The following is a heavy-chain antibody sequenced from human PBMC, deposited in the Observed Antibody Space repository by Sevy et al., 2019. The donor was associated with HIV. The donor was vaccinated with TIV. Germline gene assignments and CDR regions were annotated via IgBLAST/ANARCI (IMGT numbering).Heavy chain of an antibody. Sequence: GGSLRLSCTASGFTFGDYAMSWFRQTPGKGLEWVGFIRSKAYGGTTEYAASVKGRFTISRDDSKSFAYLQMNSLKTEDTAVYYCTRKSYGGNSDFDYWGQGTLVTVSS. CDR1: GFTFGDYA. D-gene: IGHD4-17*01. V-gene: IGHV3-49*03. CDR2: IRSKAYGGTT. J-gene: IGHJ4*02. CDR3: TRKSYGGNSDFDY.